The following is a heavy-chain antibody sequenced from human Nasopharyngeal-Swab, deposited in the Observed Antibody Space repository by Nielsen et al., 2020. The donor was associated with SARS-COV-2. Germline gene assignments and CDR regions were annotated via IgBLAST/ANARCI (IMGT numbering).Heavy chain of an antibody. CDR2: ISGSDYTT. CDR3: ARDLCSGGSCYSDY. Sequence: GESLKISCAASGFTFRSYAISWVRQAPGKGLEWVSVISGSDYTTYYADSVKGRFTISRDNSKNTLYLQMNSLRAEDTAVYYCARDLCSGGSCYSDYWGQGTLVTVSS. V-gene: IGHV3-23*01. D-gene: IGHD2-15*01. CDR1: GFTFRSYA. J-gene: IGHJ4*02.